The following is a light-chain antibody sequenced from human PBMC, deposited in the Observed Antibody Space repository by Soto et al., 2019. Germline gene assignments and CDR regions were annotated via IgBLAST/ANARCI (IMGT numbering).Light chain of an antibody. Sequence: EVVLTQSPATLSVSPGERATLSFRASQSVATNVAWYQQRPGQAPRLLIYGASKRAIGLPARFSGSGSGTDFTLTINRLEPEDFAVYYCQLYGNSPPFGQGTRLEI. J-gene: IGKJ5*01. CDR2: GAS. V-gene: IGKV3-15*01. CDR3: QLYGNSPP. CDR1: QSVATN.